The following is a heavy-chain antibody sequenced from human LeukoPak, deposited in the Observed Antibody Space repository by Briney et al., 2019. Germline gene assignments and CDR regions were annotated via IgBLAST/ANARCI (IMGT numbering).Heavy chain of an antibody. CDR1: GYTLTELS. Sequence: ASVKVSCKVSGYTLTELSMHWVRQAPGKGLEWMGGFDPEDGETIYAQKFQGRVTMTEDTSTDTAYMELRSLRSDDTAVYYCARGDIAVAGTGGDYWGQGTLVTVSS. V-gene: IGHV1-24*01. CDR2: FDPEDGET. D-gene: IGHD6-19*01. CDR3: ARGDIAVAGTGGDY. J-gene: IGHJ4*02.